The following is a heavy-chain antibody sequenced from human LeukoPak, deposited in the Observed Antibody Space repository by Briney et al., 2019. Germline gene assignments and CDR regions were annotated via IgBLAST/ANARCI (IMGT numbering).Heavy chain of an antibody. V-gene: IGHV3-30*02. Sequence: GVSLRLSGAASGFAFSRHGIHWVRQAPGKGLEGVAFIPYDGSNKFYTDSVKGRFTISRDNSKNTLYLQMNSLRAEDTAVYYCAKGVGGSANYYYMDVWGKGTTVTVSS. CDR3: AKGVGGSANYYYMDV. J-gene: IGHJ6*03. CDR2: IPYDGSNK. D-gene: IGHD3-10*01. CDR1: GFAFSRHG.